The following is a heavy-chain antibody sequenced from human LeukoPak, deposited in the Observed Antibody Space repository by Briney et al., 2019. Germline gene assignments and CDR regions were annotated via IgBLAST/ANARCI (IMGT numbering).Heavy chain of an antibody. J-gene: IGHJ4*02. CDR3: AKGHTDYGTGFDL. Sequence: PGGSLRLSCAASEFTFSSYAMSWVRQAPGKGLESVSVISGTGGSTYYADSVKGRFTISRDNSKNKLYLQMNSLRAEDTAVYYCAKGHTDYGTGFDLWGQGTLVTVSS. D-gene: IGHD4-17*01. CDR1: EFTFSSYA. V-gene: IGHV3-23*01. CDR2: ISGTGGST.